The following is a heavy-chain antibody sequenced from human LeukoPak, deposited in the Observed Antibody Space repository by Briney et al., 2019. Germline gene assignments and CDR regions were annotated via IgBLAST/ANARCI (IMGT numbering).Heavy chain of an antibody. D-gene: IGHD5-12*01. CDR2: ISWNSGSI. J-gene: IGHJ4*02. CDR1: GFTFDDYA. V-gene: IGHV3-9*03. Sequence: GGALRLSCAASGFTFDDYAMHWVRQAPGKGLEWVSGISWNSGSIGYADSVKGRFTISRDNAKNSLYLQMNSLRAEDMALYYCAKDMAWWLRGTAHFDYWGQGTLVTVSS. CDR3: AKDMAWWLRGTAHFDY.